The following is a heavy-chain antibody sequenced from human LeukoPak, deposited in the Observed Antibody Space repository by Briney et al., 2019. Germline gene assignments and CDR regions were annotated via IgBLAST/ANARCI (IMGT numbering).Heavy chain of an antibody. CDR3: AREEFVVVPALANWFDP. Sequence: GASVKVSCKASGYTFTGYYMHWVRQAPGQGLEWMVWINPNSGGTNYAQKFQGRVTMTRDTSISTAYMALSRLRSDDTAVYYCAREEFVVVPALANWFDPWGQGTLVTVSS. J-gene: IGHJ5*02. CDR2: INPNSGGT. V-gene: IGHV1-2*02. CDR1: GYTFTGYY. D-gene: IGHD2-2*01.